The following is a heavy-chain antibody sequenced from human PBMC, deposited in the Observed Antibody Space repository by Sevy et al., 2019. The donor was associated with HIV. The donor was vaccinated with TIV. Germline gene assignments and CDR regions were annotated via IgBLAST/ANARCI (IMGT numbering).Heavy chain of an antibody. CDR2: ISGSGGST. CDR1: GFTFSSYA. J-gene: IGHJ3*02. CDR3: AKDQSFLLGYCSGGSCSQFLNAFDI. Sequence: GGSLRLSCAASGFTFSSYAMSWVRQAPGKGLEWVSAISGSGGSTYYADSVKGRFTISRDNSKNTWYLQMNSLRAEDTAVYYCAKDQSFLLGYCSGGSCSQFLNAFDIWGQGTMVTVSS. V-gene: IGHV3-23*01. D-gene: IGHD2-15*01.